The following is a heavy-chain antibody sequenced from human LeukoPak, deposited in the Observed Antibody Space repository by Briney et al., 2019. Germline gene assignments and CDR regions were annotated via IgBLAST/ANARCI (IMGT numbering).Heavy chain of an antibody. D-gene: IGHD6-19*01. V-gene: IGHV4-59*01. CDR2: IYYSGST. Sequence: SETLSLTCTVSGGSISSYYWSWIRQPPGKGLEWIGYIYYSGSTNYNPSLKSRVTISVDTSKSQFSLKLSSVTAADTAVYYCARAGGSQQWLVHYYFDYWGQGTLVTVSS. J-gene: IGHJ4*02. CDR3: ARAGGSQQWLVHYYFDY. CDR1: GGSISSYY.